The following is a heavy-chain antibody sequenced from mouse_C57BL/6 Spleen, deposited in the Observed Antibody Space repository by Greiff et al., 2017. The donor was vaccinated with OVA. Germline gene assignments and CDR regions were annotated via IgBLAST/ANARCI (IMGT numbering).Heavy chain of an antibody. CDR2: INPNNGGT. Sequence: VQLQQSGPELVKPGASVKISCKASGYTFTDYYMNWVKQSHGKSLEWIGDINPNNGGTSYNQKFKGKATLTVDKSSSTAYMELRSLTSEDSAVYYCARGGTLHYWYFDVWGTGTTVTVSS. J-gene: IGHJ1*03. V-gene: IGHV1-26*01. D-gene: IGHD2-14*01. CDR1: GYTFTDYY. CDR3: ARGGTLHYWYFDV.